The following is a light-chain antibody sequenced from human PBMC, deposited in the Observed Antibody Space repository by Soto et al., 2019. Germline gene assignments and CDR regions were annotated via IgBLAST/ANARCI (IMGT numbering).Light chain of an antibody. Sequence: QSALTQPRSVSGSPGQSVTISCTGTSSDVDDYNYVSWYQQHPDTAPKLMIYDVTKRPSGVPDRFSGSKSGNTASLTISGLQAEDEADYYCSSYTSSSTPYVFGTGTKLTVL. J-gene: IGLJ1*01. CDR2: DVT. V-gene: IGLV2-11*01. CDR1: SSDVDDYNY. CDR3: SSYTSSSTPYV.